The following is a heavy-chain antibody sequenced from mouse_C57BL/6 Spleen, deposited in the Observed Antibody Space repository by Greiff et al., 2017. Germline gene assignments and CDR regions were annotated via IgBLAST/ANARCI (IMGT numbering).Heavy chain of an antibody. Sequence: QVQLQQSGAELVKPGASVKLSCKASGYTFTSYWMHWVKQRPGQGLEWIGYINPSSGDTNYTQKFKDKATLTVDKSSSTAFMQLSSLTYEDSAVYYCAREGCSQYFDVWGTGTTVTVSS. CDR2: INPSSGDT. CDR1: GYTFTSYW. CDR3: AREGCSQYFDV. V-gene: IGHV1-7*01. J-gene: IGHJ1*03. D-gene: IGHD1-1*01.